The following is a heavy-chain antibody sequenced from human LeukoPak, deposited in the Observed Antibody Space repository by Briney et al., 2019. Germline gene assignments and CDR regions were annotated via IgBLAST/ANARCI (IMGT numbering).Heavy chain of an antibody. J-gene: IGHJ5*02. CDR1: GGSISSYY. CDR2: IYYSGST. CDR3: ARNLRLDDSIDP. V-gene: IGHV4-59*12. D-gene: IGHD3-22*01. Sequence: PSETLSLTCTVSGGSISSYYWSWIRQPPGKGLEWIGYIYYSGSTNYNPSLKSRVTISVDTSKNQFSLKLSSVIAADTAVYYCARNLRLDDSIDPWGQGTLVTVSS.